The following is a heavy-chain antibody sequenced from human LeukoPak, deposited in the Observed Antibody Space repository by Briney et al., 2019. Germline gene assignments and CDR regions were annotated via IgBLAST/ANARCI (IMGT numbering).Heavy chain of an antibody. V-gene: IGHV4-39*01. J-gene: IGHJ4*02. Sequence: SAETLSLTCTVSGGSISSSSYYWGWIRQPPGKGLEWIGSIYYSGRTYYNPSLKSRVTISVDTSKNQFSLKPSTVTAADTAVYYCARLPIGTIGYWGQGTLVTVSS. CDR3: ARLPIGTIGY. D-gene: IGHD1-1*01. CDR2: IYYSGRT. CDR1: GGSISSSSYY.